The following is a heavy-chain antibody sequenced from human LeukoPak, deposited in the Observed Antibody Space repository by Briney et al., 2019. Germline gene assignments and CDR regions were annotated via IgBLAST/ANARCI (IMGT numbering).Heavy chain of an antibody. CDR3: ARGRFRVTTSNACIGDY. D-gene: IGHD3-3*01. CDR1: GYIFTDYF. CDR2: ISPNSGDT. V-gene: IGHV1-2*02. Sequence: ASVKVSCKASGYIFTDYFMNWVRQAPGQGLEWMGWISPNSGDTNIGQKFQGRVTLTSDTSKSTAYMELTSLESDDTALYYCARGRFRVTTSNACIGDYWGQGTLITVSS. J-gene: IGHJ4*02.